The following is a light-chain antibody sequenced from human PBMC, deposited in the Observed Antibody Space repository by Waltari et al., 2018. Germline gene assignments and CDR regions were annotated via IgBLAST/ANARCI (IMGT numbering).Light chain of an antibody. J-gene: IGKJ1*01. CDR1: QSVLSTSTGKSY. CDR3: QQYYDTPWT. V-gene: IGKV4-1*01. Sequence: DIVMAQSPDSLAVSLGERPTIPCGSRQSVLSTSTGKSYLAWYQQKPGQPPKLLIYWASTRESGVPDRFSGSGSGTDFTLTISSLQAEDVAVYYCQQYYDTPWTFGQGTKVEIK. CDR2: WAS.